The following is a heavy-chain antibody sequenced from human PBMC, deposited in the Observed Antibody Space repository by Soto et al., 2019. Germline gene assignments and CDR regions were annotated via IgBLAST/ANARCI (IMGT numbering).Heavy chain of an antibody. J-gene: IGHJ4*02. V-gene: IGHV1-46*01. D-gene: IGHD6-13*01. CDR1: GYTFTSYY. CDR3: ARDPPIAAALPNFDY. Sequence: ASVKVSCKASGYTFTSYYMHWVRQAPGQGLEWMGIINPSGGSTSYAQKFQGRVTMTRDTSTSTAYMELRSLRSDDTAVYYCARDPPIAAALPNFDYWGQGTLVTVSS. CDR2: INPSGGST.